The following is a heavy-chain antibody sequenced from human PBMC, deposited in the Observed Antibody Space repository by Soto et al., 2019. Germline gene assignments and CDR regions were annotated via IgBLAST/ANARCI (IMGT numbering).Heavy chain of an antibody. Sequence: GESLKISCKGSGYRFTNYWIGWVRQMPGKGLEWVGIIYPGDSDTQYSPSFQGHVTISADKSINTAYLQWNSLQASDTAIYYCARRTQGYWYFDLWGRGTPVTVSS. J-gene: IGHJ2*01. CDR3: ARRTQGYWYFDL. CDR2: IYPGDSDT. CDR1: GYRFTNYW. V-gene: IGHV5-51*01.